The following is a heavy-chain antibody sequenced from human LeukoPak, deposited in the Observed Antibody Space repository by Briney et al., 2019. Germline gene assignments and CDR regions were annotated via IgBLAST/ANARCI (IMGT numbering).Heavy chain of an antibody. Sequence: ASVKVSCKASGYTFTGYYMHWVRQAPGQGLEWMGWISAYNGNTNYAQKLQGRVTMTTDTSTSTAYMELRSLRSDDTAVYYCARYPGYYDILTGTFDYWGQGTLVTVSS. D-gene: IGHD3-9*01. CDR1: GYTFTGYY. V-gene: IGHV1-18*04. CDR2: ISAYNGNT. J-gene: IGHJ4*02. CDR3: ARYPGYYDILTGTFDY.